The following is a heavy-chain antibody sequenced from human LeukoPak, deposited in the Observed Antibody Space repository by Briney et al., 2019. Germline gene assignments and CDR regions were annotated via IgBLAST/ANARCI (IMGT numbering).Heavy chain of an antibody. V-gene: IGHV4-34*01. CDR2: INHSGST. D-gene: IGHD3-22*01. CDR1: GGSFSGYY. J-gene: IGHJ4*02. Sequence: SESLSLTCAVYGGSFSGYYWSWIRQPPGKGLEWIGEINHSGSTNYNPSLKSRVTISVDTSKNQFSLKLSSVTAADTAVYYCARRQPYSGYYNYWGQGTLVTVSS. CDR3: ARRQPYSGYYNY.